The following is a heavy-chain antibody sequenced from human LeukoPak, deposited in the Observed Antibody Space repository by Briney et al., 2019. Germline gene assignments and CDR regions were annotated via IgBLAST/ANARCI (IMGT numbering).Heavy chain of an antibody. V-gene: IGHV1-69*05. CDR1: GGTFSSYA. D-gene: IGHD3-22*01. CDR3: ARVGDPMIGKDARIDI. J-gene: IGHJ3*02. Sequence: GASVKVSCKASGGTFSSYAISWVRQAPGQGLEWMGGIIPIFGTANYAQKFQGRVTITTDKSTSTAYMELSSLRSEDTAVCYCARVGDPMIGKDARIDIWGQGTMVTVSS. CDR2: IIPIFGTA.